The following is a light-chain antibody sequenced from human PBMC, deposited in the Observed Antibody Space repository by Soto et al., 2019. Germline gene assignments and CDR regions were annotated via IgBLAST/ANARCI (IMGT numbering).Light chain of an antibody. CDR3: QQTYRNPIT. V-gene: IGKV1-39*01. J-gene: IGKJ5*01. CDR1: QSISNY. Sequence: DIQMTQSPSSLSSSVGDRVTITCRASQSISNYLNWYQQKPGKAPTLLIHAASSLQSGVPPRFSGSGSGTDFTLTISSLQTEDFATYDCQQTYRNPITFGQGTRLEIK. CDR2: AAS.